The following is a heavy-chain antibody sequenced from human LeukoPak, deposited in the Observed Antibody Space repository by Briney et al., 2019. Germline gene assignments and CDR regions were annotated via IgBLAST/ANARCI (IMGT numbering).Heavy chain of an antibody. CDR3: AREGSGWFFDY. V-gene: IGHV3-48*01. CDR2: ISSSSSTI. CDR1: GFTFSRYS. D-gene: IGHD6-19*01. Sequence: GGSLRLSCAASGFTFSRYSMNWVRQAPGKGLEWVSYISSSSSTISYADSVKGRFTISRDNAKNTLYLQMNSLRVEDTAVYSCAREGSGWFFDYWGQGTLVTVSS. J-gene: IGHJ4*02.